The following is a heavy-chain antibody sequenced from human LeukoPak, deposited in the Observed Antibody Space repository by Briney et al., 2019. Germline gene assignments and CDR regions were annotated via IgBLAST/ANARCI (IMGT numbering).Heavy chain of an antibody. CDR1: GFSFRDYY. V-gene: IGHV3-33*08. CDR2: IWYDGYNE. D-gene: IGHD3-22*01. Sequence: PGGSLRLSCAASGFSFRDYYMSWVRQAPGKGLEWVAVIWYDGYNEYYADSVKGRFTISRDNSKNMVHLQMSSLRAEDTAVYYCARDGYYDSSGYLDLWGQGTLVTVSS. J-gene: IGHJ4*02. CDR3: ARDGYYDSSGYLDL.